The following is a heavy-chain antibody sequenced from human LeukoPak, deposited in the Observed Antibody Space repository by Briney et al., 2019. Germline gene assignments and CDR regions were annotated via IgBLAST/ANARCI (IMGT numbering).Heavy chain of an antibody. CDR2: IYPGESDT. V-gene: IGHV5-51*01. Sequence: GESLKTSCKGSGYSFTSYWIGWVRQMPGKGLEWMGIIYPGESDTRYSPAFQGQVTISADKSISTAYLQWSSLKASDTAIYYCARRLDYGGNSHGYWGQGTLVTVPS. CDR1: GYSFTSYW. D-gene: IGHD4-23*01. J-gene: IGHJ4*02. CDR3: ARRLDYGGNSHGY.